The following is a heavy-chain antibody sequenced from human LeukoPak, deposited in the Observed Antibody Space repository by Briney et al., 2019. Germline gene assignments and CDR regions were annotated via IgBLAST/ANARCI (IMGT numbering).Heavy chain of an antibody. Sequence: GRSLRLSCAASGFTFSSNAIHWVRQAPGKGLEWVAEISYDGGNTYYADSVKGRFTISRDNSKNTPYLQMNSLRAEDTAVYYCAKEGTGIHFDYWGQGTLVTVSS. D-gene: IGHD1-1*01. J-gene: IGHJ4*02. V-gene: IGHV3-30-3*01. CDR3: AKEGTGIHFDY. CDR1: GFTFSSNA. CDR2: ISYDGGNT.